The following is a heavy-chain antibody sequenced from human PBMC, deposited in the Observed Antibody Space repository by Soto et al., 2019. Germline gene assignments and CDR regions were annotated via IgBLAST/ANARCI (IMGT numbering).Heavy chain of an antibody. D-gene: IGHD6-13*01. J-gene: IGHJ6*02. V-gene: IGHV1-69*13. Sequence: SVKVSCKASGGTFSSYAISWVRQAPGQGLEWMGGIIPIFGTANYAQKFQGRVTITADESTSTAYMELSSLRSEDTAVYYCARGPESIAASGGKDCSYYYYYGMDVWGQGTTVTVSS. CDR3: ARGPESIAASGGKDCSYYYYYGMDV. CDR1: GGTFSSYA. CDR2: IIPIFGTA.